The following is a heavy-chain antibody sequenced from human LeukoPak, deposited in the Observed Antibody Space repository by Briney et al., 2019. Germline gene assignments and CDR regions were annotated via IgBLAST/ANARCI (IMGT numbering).Heavy chain of an antibody. CDR2: ISWNSGRI. J-gene: IGHJ6*03. Sequence: GGSLRLSCAASGFSFDDYGMHWVRQAPGKGLEWVSGISWNSGRIGYADSVKGRFTISRDNAKNSLYLQMNSLRAEDTALYYCEKDWEAVGSNMNFGGKGTTVTVS. V-gene: IGHV3-9*01. D-gene: IGHD6-19*01. CDR3: EKDWEAVGSNMNF. CDR1: GFSFDDYG.